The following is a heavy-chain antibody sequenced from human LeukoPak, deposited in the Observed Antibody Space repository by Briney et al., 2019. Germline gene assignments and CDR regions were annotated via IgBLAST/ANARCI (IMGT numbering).Heavy chain of an antibody. J-gene: IGHJ5*02. Sequence: GGSLRLSCAASGFTFSSYEMNWVRQAPGKGLEWVSYISSSGSTIYYADSVKGRFTISRDNAKNSLYLQMNSLRAEDMAVYYCARDRGGAYGGLDPWGQGTLVTVSS. CDR3: ARDRGGAYGGLDP. V-gene: IGHV3-48*03. CDR2: ISSSGSTI. D-gene: IGHD4-23*01. CDR1: GFTFSSYE.